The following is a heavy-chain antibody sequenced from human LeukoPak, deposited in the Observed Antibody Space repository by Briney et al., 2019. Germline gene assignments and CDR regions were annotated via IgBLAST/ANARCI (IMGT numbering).Heavy chain of an antibody. D-gene: IGHD1-1*01. J-gene: IGHJ4*02. Sequence: ASVKVSCKASGYTFISYGISWVRQAPGQGLEWVGWIFTYNGDTKYEKKFQGRVTMTTDSSTNTVYLELRSLRSDYTAVYYCARGKEREPFDFWGQGTLVTVSS. V-gene: IGHV1-18*01. CDR1: GYTFISYG. CDR2: IFTYNGDT. CDR3: ARGKEREPFDF.